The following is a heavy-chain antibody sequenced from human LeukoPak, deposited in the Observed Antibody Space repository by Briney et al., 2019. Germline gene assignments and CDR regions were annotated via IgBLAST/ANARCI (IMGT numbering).Heavy chain of an antibody. V-gene: IGHV1-69*13. J-gene: IGHJ5*02. CDR3: ARDYYGSGSYWHNWFDP. CDR1: GGTFSSYA. D-gene: IGHD3-10*01. Sequence: SVKVSCKASGGTFSSYAISWVRQAPGQGLEWMGGIIPIFGTANYAQKFQGRVTITADESTSTAYMELRSLRSDDTAVYYCARDYYGSGSYWHNWFDPWGQGTLVTVSS. CDR2: IIPIFGTA.